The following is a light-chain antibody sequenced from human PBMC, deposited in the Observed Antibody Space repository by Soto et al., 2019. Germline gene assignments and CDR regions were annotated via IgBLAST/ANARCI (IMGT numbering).Light chain of an antibody. Sequence: QSALTQPRSVSGSPGQSVTISCTGTSSDVGGYNYVSWYQQHPGKAPKLMIYDVSKRPSGVPDRFSGSKSGNTASLTISGLQAEDEDDSYCCSYAGSYTVVFGTGTKLTVL. CDR2: DVS. J-gene: IGLJ1*01. V-gene: IGLV2-11*01. CDR3: CSYAGSYTVV. CDR1: SSDVGGYNY.